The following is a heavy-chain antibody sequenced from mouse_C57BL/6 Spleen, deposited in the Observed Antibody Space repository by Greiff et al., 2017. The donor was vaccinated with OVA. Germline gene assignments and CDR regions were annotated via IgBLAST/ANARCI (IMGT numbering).Heavy chain of an antibody. CDR3: AGGRGAWFAY. CDR1: GYAFSSSW. CDR2: IYPGDGDT. V-gene: IGHV1-82*01. Sequence: VQLKQSGPELVKPGASVKISCKASGYAFSSSWMNWVKQRPGKGLEWIGRIYPGDGDTNYNGKFKGKATLTADKSSSTAYMQLSSLTSEDSAVYFCAGGRGAWFAYWGQGTLVTVSA. D-gene: IGHD3-3*01. J-gene: IGHJ3*01.